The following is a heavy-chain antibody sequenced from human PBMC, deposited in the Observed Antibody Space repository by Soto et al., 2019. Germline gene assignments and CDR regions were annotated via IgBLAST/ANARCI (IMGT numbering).Heavy chain of an antibody. J-gene: IGHJ3*02. CDR1: GYNFTNFG. Sequence: ASVKVSCKASGYNFTNFGINWLRKAPGQGLEWVGWISPYSGNTNYAQKFRGRVTMTTDATTAYMELRSLRSDDAAVYYCAKLATYSTISPFDIWGQGTMVT. CDR2: ISPYSGNT. D-gene: IGHD1-26*01. V-gene: IGHV1-18*01. CDR3: AKLATYSTISPFDI.